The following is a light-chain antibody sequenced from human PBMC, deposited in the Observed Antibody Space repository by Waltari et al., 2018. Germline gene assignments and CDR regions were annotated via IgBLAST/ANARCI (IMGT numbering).Light chain of an antibody. CDR1: SSDVGSYSL. CDR2: EDT. V-gene: IGLV2-23*01. J-gene: IGLJ3*02. CDR3: CSYTLTNTWL. Sequence: QSALTQPASVSGSPGQPITIPCTGTSSDVGSYSLVSWYRQHPGEAPRVIIFEDTKRPSGVSNRFSGSKSGNTAYLTSSGLQAEDEGDYYCCSYTLTNTWLFGGGTKLTVL.